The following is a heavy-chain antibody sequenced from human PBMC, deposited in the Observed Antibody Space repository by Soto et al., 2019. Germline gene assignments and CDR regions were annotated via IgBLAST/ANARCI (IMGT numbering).Heavy chain of an antibody. Sequence: PTLVNPTQTLTLTCSFSGFSLTTSGMCVSWIRQPPGKALEWLARIDWDDDKYYSTSLKTRLTISKDTSKNQVVLTVTNMDPVETATYYCARSHPPSYSDSRVRVKDWGQAT. V-gene: IGHV2-70*11. J-gene: IGHJ4*02. CDR3: ARSHPPSYSDSRVRVKD. CDR1: GFSLTTSGMC. D-gene: IGHD3-22*01. CDR2: IDWDDDK.